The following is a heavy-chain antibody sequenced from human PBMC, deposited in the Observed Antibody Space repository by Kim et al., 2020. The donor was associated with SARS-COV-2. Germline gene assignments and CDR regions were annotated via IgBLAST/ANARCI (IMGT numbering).Heavy chain of an antibody. V-gene: IGHV3-33*01. CDR3: ARESYDYYFDY. CDR1: GFTFSSYG. CDR2: IWYDGSNK. Sequence: GGSLRLSCAASGFTFSSYGMHWVRQAPGKGLEWVAVIWYDGSNKYYADSVKGRFTISRDNSKNTLYLQMNSLRAEDTAVYYCARESYDYYFDYWGQGTLVTVSS. J-gene: IGHJ4*02. D-gene: IGHD3-3*01.